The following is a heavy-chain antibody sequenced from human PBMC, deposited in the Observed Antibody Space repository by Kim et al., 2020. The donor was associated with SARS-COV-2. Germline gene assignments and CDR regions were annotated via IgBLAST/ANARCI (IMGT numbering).Heavy chain of an antibody. CDR2: IYYSGST. J-gene: IGHJ4*02. Sequence: SETLSLTCTVSGGSISSYYWSWIRQPPGKGLEWIGYIYYSGSTNYNPSLKSRVTISVDTSKNQFSLKLSSVTAADTAVYYCARGSRYSSSWYPSDYWGQGTLVTVSS. CDR1: GGSISSYY. V-gene: IGHV4-59*13. CDR3: ARGSRYSSSWYPSDY. D-gene: IGHD6-13*01.